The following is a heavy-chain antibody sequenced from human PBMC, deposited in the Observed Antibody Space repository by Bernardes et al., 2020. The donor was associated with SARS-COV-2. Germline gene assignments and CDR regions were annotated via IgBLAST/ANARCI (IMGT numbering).Heavy chain of an antibody. CDR3: TTELQYDKLY. Sequence: GGSLRLSCVTSGLAFTNTDMAWVRQAPGRGLEWVSTISDIRNKNYAEHVMGRFTISRDDDNNALYLQMNNLRVEETATYYCTTELQYDKLYWGQGALVTVSS. J-gene: IGHJ4*02. D-gene: IGHD3-22*01. CDR1: GLAFTNTD. CDR2: ISDIRNK. V-gene: IGHV3-23*01.